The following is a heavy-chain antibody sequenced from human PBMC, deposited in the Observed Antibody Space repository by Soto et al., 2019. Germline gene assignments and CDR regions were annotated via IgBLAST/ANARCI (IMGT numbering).Heavy chain of an antibody. CDR3: AGVRDHYLVYDL. Sequence: QVQLQESGPGLVKPSETLSLTCTVSGDSISSYYWTWIRQSPGKGLEWIGYIHNSGTTNSNPSLKSRVSLSIDTSKNQCSLKLSSVSAADTAVYYCAGVRDHYLVYDLWGQGTLVSVSS. D-gene: IGHD3-10*01. V-gene: IGHV4-59*01. J-gene: IGHJ5*02. CDR2: IHNSGTT. CDR1: GDSISSYY.